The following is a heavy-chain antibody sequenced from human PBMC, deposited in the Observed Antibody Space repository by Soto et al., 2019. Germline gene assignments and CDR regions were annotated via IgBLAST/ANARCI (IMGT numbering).Heavy chain of an antibody. Sequence: QVQLQESGPGLVKPSETLSLTCSVSGGSISNHYWSWIRQPPGKGLEWIGYIYYNGNTNYNPSLKSRVTTSVDTSRNQISLKLTTVTAADTAVYYCTRANWYSEYWGQGTLVTVSS. D-gene: IGHD7-27*01. V-gene: IGHV4-59*11. CDR1: GGSISNHY. J-gene: IGHJ4*02. CDR2: IYYNGNT. CDR3: TRANWYSEY.